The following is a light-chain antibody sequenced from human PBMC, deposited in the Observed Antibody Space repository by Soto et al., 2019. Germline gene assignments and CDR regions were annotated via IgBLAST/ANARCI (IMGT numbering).Light chain of an antibody. CDR3: QQYTSSLIT. CDR2: DAS. J-gene: IGKJ5*01. CDR1: QSVSSY. Sequence: EIVLTQSPATLSLSPGERATLSCRASQSVSSYLAWYQQKPGQAPRLLIYDASNRATGIPARFSGSGSGTDFTLTISRLEPEDFAVYYCQQYTSSLITFGQGTRLEI. V-gene: IGKV3-11*01.